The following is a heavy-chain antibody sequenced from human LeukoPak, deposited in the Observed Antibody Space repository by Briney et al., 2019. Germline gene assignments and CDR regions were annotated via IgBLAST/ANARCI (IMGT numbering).Heavy chain of an antibody. CDR3: AREDYNDSGWYFDL. D-gene: IGHD4-17*01. CDR1: GFTFSFYA. J-gene: IGHJ2*01. CDR2: INNDGSRT. Sequence: GGSLRLSCAASGFTFSFYAMSWVSQAPGKGLVWVSRINNDGSRTTYADSVKGRFTISRDNAKKTLYLQMNSLRAEDTAVYFCAREDYNDSGWYFDLWGRGTLVTVSS. V-gene: IGHV3-74*01.